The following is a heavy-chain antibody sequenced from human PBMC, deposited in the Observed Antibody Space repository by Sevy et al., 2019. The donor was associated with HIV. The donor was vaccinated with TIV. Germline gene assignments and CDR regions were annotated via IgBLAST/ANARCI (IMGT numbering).Heavy chain of an antibody. J-gene: IGHJ4*02. D-gene: IGHD3-22*01. CDR2: VYDSGNS. Sequence: SETLSLTCAVSGGSINSFFWSWIRQSPGKGLEWIGYVYDSGNSEYNPSLRSRVTISVDTSKKQFSLKLSSVTAADTGVYYWARGGGIYYDSRGFHPQYYFDSWGQGTLVTVSS. V-gene: IGHV4-59*01. CDR3: ARGGGIYYDSRGFHPQYYFDS. CDR1: GGSINSFF.